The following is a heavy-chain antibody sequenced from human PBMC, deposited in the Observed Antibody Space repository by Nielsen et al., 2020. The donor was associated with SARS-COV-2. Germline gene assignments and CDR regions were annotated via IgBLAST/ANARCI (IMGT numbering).Heavy chain of an antibody. Sequence: GESLKIACAASGFTCSSYTMNWVRQAPGKGLEWVSYISSSSSTIYYAASVKGRFTISRDNAKNSLYLQMNSLRDEDTAVYYCAREGLHGYYDYYDMDVWGQGTTVTVSS. D-gene: IGHD2-15*01. CDR1: GFTCSSYT. CDR3: AREGLHGYYDYYDMDV. V-gene: IGHV3-48*02. CDR2: ISSSSSTI. J-gene: IGHJ6*02.